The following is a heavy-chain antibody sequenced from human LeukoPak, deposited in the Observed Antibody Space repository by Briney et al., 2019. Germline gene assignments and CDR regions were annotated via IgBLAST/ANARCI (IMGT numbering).Heavy chain of an antibody. J-gene: IGHJ3*02. D-gene: IGHD3-16*02. Sequence: SGGSLRLSCAASGFNVIGNDMSWVRQAPGKGLEWVSVIYSGGSTYYADSVKGRFTISRDNSKNTLYLQMNSLRAEDTAVYYCAQIDYRRGDAFDIWGQGTMVTVSS. V-gene: IGHV3-53*01. CDR3: AQIDYRRGDAFDI. CDR1: GFNVIGND. CDR2: IYSGGST.